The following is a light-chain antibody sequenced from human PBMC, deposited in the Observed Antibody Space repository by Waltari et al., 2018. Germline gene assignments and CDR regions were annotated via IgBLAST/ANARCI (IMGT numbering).Light chain of an antibody. Sequence: QSALTQSASVSGSPGQSITISCTGTSSDVASYDHVSWYQQHPDKAPKLMIYDVSRRPSGVSTRFFGSKSANTASLTISGLQAEDEADYYCSSYTSSNTYVFGSGTKVTVL. CDR1: SSDVASYDH. CDR2: DVS. J-gene: IGLJ1*01. V-gene: IGLV2-14*03. CDR3: SSYTSSNTYV.